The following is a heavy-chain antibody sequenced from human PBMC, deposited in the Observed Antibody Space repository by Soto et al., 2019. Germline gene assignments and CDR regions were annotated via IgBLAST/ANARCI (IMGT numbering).Heavy chain of an antibody. D-gene: IGHD3-3*01. CDR3: ARGGGVGVAGSAAFEM. V-gene: IGHV1-2*02. J-gene: IGHJ3*02. CDR2: INPATGAA. CDR1: GYPVTAYY. Sequence: QLHLVQSGAVVKKPGASVTVSCSASGYPVTAYYMHWVRQAPGRGLEWMGGINPATGAAKYTQTFQGRVTRTRDTSTSTVFMELSGLTSEDAAGFYWARGGGVGVAGSAAFEMWGQGTLVTVSS.